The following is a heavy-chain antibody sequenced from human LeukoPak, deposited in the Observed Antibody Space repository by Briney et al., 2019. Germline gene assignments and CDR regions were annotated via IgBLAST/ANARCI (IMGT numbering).Heavy chain of an antibody. CDR3: ARAIAADYYYYMDV. V-gene: IGHV1-8*01. CDR1: GYTFTSYD. J-gene: IGHJ6*03. D-gene: IGHD6-13*01. CDR2: MNPNSGNT. Sequence: ASVKVSCKASGYTFTSYDINWVRQATGQGLKWMGWMNPNSGNTGYAQKFQGRVTMTRNTSISTAYMELSSLRSEDTAVYYCARAIAADYYYYMDVWGKGTTVTVSS.